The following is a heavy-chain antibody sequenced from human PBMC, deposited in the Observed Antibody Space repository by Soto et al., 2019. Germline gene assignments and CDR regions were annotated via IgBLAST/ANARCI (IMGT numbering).Heavy chain of an antibody. V-gene: IGHV3-11*05. Sequence: QVQLVESVGGLVKPGGSLRLSCAASGFTFSDYYMSWIRQAPGKGLEWVSDIRSSGSYTNYEDSVKGRFTITRDNAKNSLYLQMNSLSTADTAGYYCAGDRGGGRQQPGYWGQGTLVTVSS. CDR3: AGDRGGGRQQPGY. CDR1: GFTFSDYY. J-gene: IGHJ4*02. D-gene: IGHD3-16*01. CDR2: IRSSGSYT.